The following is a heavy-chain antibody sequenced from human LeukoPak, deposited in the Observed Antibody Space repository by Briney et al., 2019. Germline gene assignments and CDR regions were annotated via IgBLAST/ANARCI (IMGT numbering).Heavy chain of an antibody. CDR2: IYYSGTT. J-gene: IGHJ3*02. Sequence: SETLSLTCTVSGGSISGYYWSWIRQPPGKGLEWIGYIYYSGTTNYNPSLRSRVTISVDTSKNQFSLRLSSVTAADTAVYYCARVPYYDYVWGSYRPYDAFDIWGQGTMVTVSS. CDR1: GGSISGYY. CDR3: ARVPYYDYVWGSYRPYDAFDI. V-gene: IGHV4-59*12. D-gene: IGHD3-16*02.